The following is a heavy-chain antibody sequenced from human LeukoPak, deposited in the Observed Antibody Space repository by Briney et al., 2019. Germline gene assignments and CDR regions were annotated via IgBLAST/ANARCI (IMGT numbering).Heavy chain of an antibody. CDR3: AKDWDYYGSGNYFDY. CDR2: ISSSSSYI. D-gene: IGHD3-10*01. V-gene: IGHV3-21*04. CDR1: GFTFSSYS. Sequence: GGSLRLSCAASGFTFSSYSMNWVRQAPGKGLEWVSSISSSSSYIYYADSVKGRFTISRDNSKNTLYLQMNSLRAEDTAVYYCAKDWDYYGSGNYFDYWGQGTLVTVSS. J-gene: IGHJ4*02.